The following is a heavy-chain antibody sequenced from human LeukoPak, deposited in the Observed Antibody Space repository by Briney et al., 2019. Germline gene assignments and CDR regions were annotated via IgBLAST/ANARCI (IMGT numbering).Heavy chain of an antibody. J-gene: IGHJ4*02. CDR3: ARDRVAAASLDY. D-gene: IGHD6-13*01. V-gene: IGHV4-61*01. CDR2: IYHSGST. CDR1: GGSVSSGSYY. Sequence: NPSETLSLTCTVSGGSVSSGSYYWRWIRQPPGKGLEWIGYIYHSGSTNYNPSLKSRGTISVDTSKNQFSLKLSSVTAADTAVYYCARDRVAAASLDYWGQGTLVTVSS.